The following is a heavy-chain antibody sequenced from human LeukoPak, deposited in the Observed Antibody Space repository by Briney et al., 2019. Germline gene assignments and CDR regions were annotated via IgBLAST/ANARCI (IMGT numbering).Heavy chain of an antibody. J-gene: IGHJ4*02. D-gene: IGHD1-26*01. CDR2: IIPIFGTA. Sequence: SVKVSCKASGGTFSSYAISWVRQAPGQGLEWMGGIIPIFGTANYAQKFQGRVTITADESTSTAYIELSSLRSEDTAVYYCARGGGNYSDSAIDYWGQGTLVTVSS. V-gene: IGHV1-69*01. CDR1: GGTFSSYA. CDR3: ARGGGNYSDSAIDY.